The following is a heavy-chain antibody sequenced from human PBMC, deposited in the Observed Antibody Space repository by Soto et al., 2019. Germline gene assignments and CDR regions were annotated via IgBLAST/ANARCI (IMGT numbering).Heavy chain of an antibody. CDR1: GGTFSSYA. J-gene: IGHJ6*02. CDR2: IIPIFGTA. Sequence: QVQLVQSGAEVKKPGSSVKVSCKASGGTFSSYAISWVRQAPGQGLEWMGGIIPIFGTANYAQKFQGRVTITADESTSTAYMELSSLRSEDTAVYYCARVTKTYYDSSGYYYYYGMDVWGQGTTVTVSS. CDR3: ARVTKTYYDSSGYYYYYGMDV. D-gene: IGHD3-22*01. V-gene: IGHV1-69*01.